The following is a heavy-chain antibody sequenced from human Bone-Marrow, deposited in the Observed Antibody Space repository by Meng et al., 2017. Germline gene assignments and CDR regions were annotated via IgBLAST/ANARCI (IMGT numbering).Heavy chain of an antibody. D-gene: IGHD3-10*01. CDR1: GGSISSYY. V-gene: IGHV4-4*07. J-gene: IGHJ6*02. CDR3: ARLYGSDKYFTYYYGIDV. Sequence: GSLRLSCTVSGGSISSYYWSWIRQPAGKGLEWIGRIYTSGSTNYNPSLKSRVTISIDTSKIQFSLKLRSVTAADTAVYYCARLYGSDKYFTYYYGIDVWGQGTTVTVSS. CDR2: IYTSGST.